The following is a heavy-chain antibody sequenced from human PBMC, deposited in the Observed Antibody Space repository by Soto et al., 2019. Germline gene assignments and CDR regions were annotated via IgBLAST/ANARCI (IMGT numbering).Heavy chain of an antibody. CDR1: GFTFSSYW. V-gene: IGHV3-74*01. CDR3: ARGIKNYYGMDV. Sequence: EVQVVESGGGLVQPGGSLRLSCAASGFTFSSYWMHWVRQVPGKGLVWVSRLNSDGSTTTYADSVKGRFTIFRDNARNTLSLQMNSLRADDTAVYYCARGIKNYYGMDVWGQGTTVTVSS. D-gene: IGHD2-21*01. J-gene: IGHJ6*02. CDR2: LNSDGSTT.